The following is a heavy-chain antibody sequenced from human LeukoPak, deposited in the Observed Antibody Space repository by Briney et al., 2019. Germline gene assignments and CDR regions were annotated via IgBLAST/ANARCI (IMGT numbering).Heavy chain of an antibody. J-gene: IGHJ1*01. CDR1: GFTFSSYA. V-gene: IGHV3-30*04. D-gene: IGHD3-9*01. CDR3: ARERASDILTGYYIGYFQH. Sequence: GGSLRLSCAASGFTFSSYAVHWVRQAPGKGLEWVAVISYDGSNKYYADSVKGRFTISRDNSKNTLYLQMNSLRAEDTAVYYCARERASDILTGYYIGYFQHWGQGTLVTVSS. CDR2: ISYDGSNK.